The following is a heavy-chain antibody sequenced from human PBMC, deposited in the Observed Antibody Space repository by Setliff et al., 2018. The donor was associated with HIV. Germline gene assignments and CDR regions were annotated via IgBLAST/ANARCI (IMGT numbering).Heavy chain of an antibody. CDR2: IIPILGTT. J-gene: IGHJ3*01. D-gene: IGHD1-26*01. CDR1: GGTFSSNA. Sequence: SVKVSCQSSGGTFSSNAISWVRQAPGHGLEWIGGIIPILGTTHYSQKFQDRVTITRDESTRTAYLEVNNLGSEDTAIYYCARDRGGSYADACDVWGQGTMVTVSS. CDR3: ARDRGGSYADACDV. V-gene: IGHV1-69*05.